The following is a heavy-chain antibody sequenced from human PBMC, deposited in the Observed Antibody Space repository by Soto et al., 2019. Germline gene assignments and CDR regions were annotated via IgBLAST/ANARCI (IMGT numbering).Heavy chain of an antibody. CDR3: TTDLYCSSTSCPDY. J-gene: IGHJ4*02. Sequence: EVQLVESGGGLVKPGGSLRLSCAASGFTFSNAWMNWVRQAPGKGLEWVGRIKSKTDGGTTDYAAPVKGRFTISRDDSKNTLYLQMNSLKTEYTAVYYCTTDLYCSSTSCPDYWGQGTLVTVSS. CDR1: GFTFSNAW. V-gene: IGHV3-15*07. D-gene: IGHD2-2*01. CDR2: IKSKTDGGTT.